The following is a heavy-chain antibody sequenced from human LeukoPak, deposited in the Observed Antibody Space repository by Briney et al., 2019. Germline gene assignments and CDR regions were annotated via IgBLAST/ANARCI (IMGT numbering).Heavy chain of an antibody. CDR2: ISSSSYI. V-gene: IGHV3-21*04. D-gene: IGHD1-1*01. Sequence: GGSLRLSCAASGFTFSSYSMNWVRQAPGKGLEWVSSISSSSYIYYADSVKGRFTISRDNAKNSLYLQMNSLRAEDTAVYYCASHGTSDAFDIWGQGTMVTVSS. CDR3: ASHGTSDAFDI. J-gene: IGHJ3*02. CDR1: GFTFSSYS.